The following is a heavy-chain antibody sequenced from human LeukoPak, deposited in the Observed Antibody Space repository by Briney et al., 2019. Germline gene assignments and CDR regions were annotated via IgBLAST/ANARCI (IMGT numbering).Heavy chain of an antibody. CDR3: XXXXXXXAVGDSRTSDY. CDR2: ISAYNGNT. J-gene: IGHJ4*02. Sequence: GASVKVSCKASGYTFTSYGISWVRQAPGQGLEWMGWISAYNGNTNYAQKLQGRLTLTTDTSTSTAYMELGSLRFDDTAVYYCXXXXXXXAVGDSRTSDYWGQGTLVTVSS. D-gene: IGHD2-21*02. V-gene: IGHV1-18*01. CDR1: GYTFTSYG.